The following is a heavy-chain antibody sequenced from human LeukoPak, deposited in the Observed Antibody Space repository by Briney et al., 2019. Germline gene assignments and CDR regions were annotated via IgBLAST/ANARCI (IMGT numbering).Heavy chain of an antibody. CDR3: ARVYITGTTDYYYYGMDV. D-gene: IGHD1-20*01. Sequence: GGSLRLSCAASGFTFSSYSMNWVRQAPGKGVEWVSSISSSSSYIYYADSVKGRFTISRDNAKNSLYLQMNSLRAEDTAVYYCARVYITGTTDYYYYGMDVWGQGTTVTVSS. CDR1: GFTFSSYS. V-gene: IGHV3-21*01. J-gene: IGHJ6*02. CDR2: ISSSSSYI.